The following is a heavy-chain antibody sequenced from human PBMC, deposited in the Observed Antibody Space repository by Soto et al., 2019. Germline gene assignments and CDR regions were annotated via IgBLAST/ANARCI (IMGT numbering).Heavy chain of an antibody. D-gene: IGHD6-13*01. Sequence: QVQLVESGGGVVQPGRSLRLSCAASGFTFSSYGMHWVRQAPGKGLEWVAVIWYDGSNKYYADSVKGRFTISRDNXXXXXXXXMNSLRAEDTAVYYCAREMDSWPDYWGQGTLVTVSS. CDR1: GFTFSSYG. J-gene: IGHJ4*02. CDR2: IWYDGSNK. CDR3: AREMDSWPDY. V-gene: IGHV3-33*01.